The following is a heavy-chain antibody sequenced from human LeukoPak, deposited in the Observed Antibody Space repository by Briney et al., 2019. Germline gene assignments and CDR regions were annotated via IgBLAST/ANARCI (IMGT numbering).Heavy chain of an antibody. CDR3: ARDKGRWLSTAYY. Sequence: ASVKVSCKASGYTFTGYYMHWVRQAPGQGLEWMGWINPDSGGTNYAQKFQGRVTMTRDTSISTAYVELSRLRSDDTAVYYCARDKGRWLSTAYYWGQGTLVTVSS. D-gene: IGHD3-22*01. CDR1: GYTFTGYY. CDR2: INPDSGGT. V-gene: IGHV1-2*02. J-gene: IGHJ4*02.